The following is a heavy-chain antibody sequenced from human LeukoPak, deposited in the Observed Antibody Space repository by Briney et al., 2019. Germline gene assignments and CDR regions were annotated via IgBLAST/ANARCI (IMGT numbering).Heavy chain of an antibody. Sequence: SETLSLTCAVSGGSISNGGYSWSWIRQPPGKGLEWIGYIYHSGSTYYNPSLKSRVTISVDRSKNQFSLKLSSVTAADTAVYYCATQARSYESDYFDYWGQGTLVTVSS. V-gene: IGHV4-30-2*01. D-gene: IGHD1-26*01. CDR3: ATQARSYESDYFDY. J-gene: IGHJ4*02. CDR2: IYHSGST. CDR1: GGSISNGGYS.